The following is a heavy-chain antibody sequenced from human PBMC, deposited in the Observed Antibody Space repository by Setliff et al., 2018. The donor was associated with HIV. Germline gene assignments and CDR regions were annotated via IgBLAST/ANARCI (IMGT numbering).Heavy chain of an antibody. Sequence: RASVKVSCKTSGYPFDSYGISWVRQAPGQGLEWMGWISAYIGDTKYAQRFQGRVTMTTDPSTPTAYMELRSLKSEDTAVYYCARAVGGSNYFDYSGYQDFWGQGTQVTVSS. CDR3: ARAVGGSNYFDYSGYQDF. D-gene: IGHD3-22*01. CDR2: ISAYIGDT. CDR1: GYPFDSYG. J-gene: IGHJ4*02. V-gene: IGHV1-18*01.